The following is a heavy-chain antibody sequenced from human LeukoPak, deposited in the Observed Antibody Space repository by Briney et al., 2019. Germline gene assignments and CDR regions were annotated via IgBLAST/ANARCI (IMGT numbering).Heavy chain of an antibody. J-gene: IGHJ3*02. CDR3: AIVRYSYGWVGAFDI. V-gene: IGHV1-2*02. D-gene: IGHD5-18*01. CDR1: GYTFTGYY. Sequence: ASVKVSCKASGYTFTGYYMHWVRQAPGQGLEWMGWINPNSGGTNYAQKFQGRVTMTKDTSISTAYMELSRLRSDDTAVYYCAIVRYSYGWVGAFDIWRQGTMDTVSS. CDR2: INPNSGGT.